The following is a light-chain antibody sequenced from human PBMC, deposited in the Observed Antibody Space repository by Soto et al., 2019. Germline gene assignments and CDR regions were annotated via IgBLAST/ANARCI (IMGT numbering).Light chain of an antibody. CDR2: STS. V-gene: IGKV3-20*01. CDR1: QAVTSPF. Sequence: EIVLTQSPDTLSLSPGERATLSCRASQAVTSPFLAWYQQKPGQAPRLVIYSTSGRATGIPDRFSGSGSGTDFTLTISSLEPEDSAVYYCQQYGSSPRTFGQGTKLDI. J-gene: IGKJ1*01. CDR3: QQYGSSPRT.